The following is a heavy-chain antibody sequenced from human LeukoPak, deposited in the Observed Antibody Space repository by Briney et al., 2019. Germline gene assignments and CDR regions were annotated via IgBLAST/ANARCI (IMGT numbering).Heavy chain of an antibody. V-gene: IGHV3-7*01. CDR2: IKPDDTEK. Sequence: GGSLTLSCIASGFTFSHFWMSWFRQAPGKGLEWVANIKPDDTEKYYGNSVKGRFTILRDNAKNSVSLQMNSLRAEDTAVYYCVTHEVTVITRSTFDNWGQGTLVTVSS. CDR3: VTHEVTVITRSTFDN. J-gene: IGHJ4*02. CDR1: GFTFSHFW. D-gene: IGHD4-23*01.